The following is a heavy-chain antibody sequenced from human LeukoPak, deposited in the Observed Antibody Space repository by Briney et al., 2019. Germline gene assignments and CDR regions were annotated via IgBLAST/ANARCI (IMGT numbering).Heavy chain of an antibody. CDR2: IYYSGST. D-gene: IGHD3-22*01. Sequence: PSETLSLTCTVSGGSISSGGYYWSWIRQHPGKGLEWIVYIYYSGSTYYNPSLKSRVTISVDTSKNQFSLKLSSVTAADTAVYYCARGGYYYDSSGYYFSWFDPWGQGTLVTVSS. J-gene: IGHJ5*02. CDR1: GGSISSGGYY. V-gene: IGHV4-31*03. CDR3: ARGGYYYDSSGYYFSWFDP.